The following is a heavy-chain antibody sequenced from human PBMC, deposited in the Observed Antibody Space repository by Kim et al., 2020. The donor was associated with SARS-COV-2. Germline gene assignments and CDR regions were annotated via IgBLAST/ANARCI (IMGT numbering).Heavy chain of an antibody. CDR1: GFTFSNYA. D-gene: IGHD6-19*01. Sequence: GGSLRLSCAASGFTFSNYAMHWVRQAPGKGLEWVAVISYDGSNKYYADSVKGRFTISRDNSKNTLYLQMNSLRAADTAVYYCARAEWLARYYYYYYGMDV. CDR3: ARAEWLARYYYYYYGMDV. V-gene: IGHV3-30*04. CDR2: ISYDGSNK. J-gene: IGHJ6*01.